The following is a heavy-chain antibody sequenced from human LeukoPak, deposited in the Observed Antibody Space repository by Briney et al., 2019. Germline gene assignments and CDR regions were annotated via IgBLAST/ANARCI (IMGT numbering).Heavy chain of an antibody. D-gene: IGHD2-21*01. CDR1: GFPFTSYG. CDR3: AKDLNTVVMQYFHS. CDR2: IRYDAKTE. V-gene: IGHV3-30*02. Sequence: PGGSLRLSCTGSGFPFTSYGMHWVRQTLRRGPEWVAFIRYDAKTEYYADSVKGRFTIAREDSHSTVHLHMKDLRPDDAAIYFCAKDLNTVVMQYFHSWGQGTLVSVSS. J-gene: IGHJ4*02.